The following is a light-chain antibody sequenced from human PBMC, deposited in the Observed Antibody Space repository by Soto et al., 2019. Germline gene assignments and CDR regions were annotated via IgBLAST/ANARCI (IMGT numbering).Light chain of an antibody. CDR1: QSLLHSNGYNY. CDR2: WGS. Sequence: TVMTQSPLSLPFTPGEPASISCRSSQSLLHSNGYNYLDWYLQKPGQSPQLLIDWGSNRASGVPDRFSGSVSGTDFTLKISRVEAEDVGVYYCMQALQTRTFGQGTKVDIK. CDR3: MQALQTRT. V-gene: IGKV2-28*01. J-gene: IGKJ1*01.